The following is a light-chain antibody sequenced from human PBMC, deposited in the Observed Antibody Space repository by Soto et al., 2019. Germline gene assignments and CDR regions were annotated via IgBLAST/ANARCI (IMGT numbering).Light chain of an antibody. CDR2: KAS. V-gene: IGKV1-5*03. CDR3: QQHNSYPLT. Sequence: DIQMTQSPSTLSASVGDRVTITCRASQSISSWLAWYEQKPGKAPKLLIYKASSLESGVPSRFSVSGSGTEFTLTISSLQPDDFATYYCQQHNSYPLTFGGGTKVEIK. J-gene: IGKJ4*01. CDR1: QSISSW.